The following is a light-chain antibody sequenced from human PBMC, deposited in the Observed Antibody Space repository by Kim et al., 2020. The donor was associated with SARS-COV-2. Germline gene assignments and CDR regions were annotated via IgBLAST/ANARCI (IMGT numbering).Light chain of an antibody. Sequence: VNISCTGSSSNIGAGYDVHWYQQLPGTAPKLLIYDNSNRPSGVPDRFSGSKSGTSASLAITGLQAEDEADYYCQSSDSSLSGSWVFGGGTQLTVL. V-gene: IGLV1-40*01. J-gene: IGLJ3*02. CDR1: SSNIGAGYD. CDR3: QSSDSSLSGSWV. CDR2: DNS.